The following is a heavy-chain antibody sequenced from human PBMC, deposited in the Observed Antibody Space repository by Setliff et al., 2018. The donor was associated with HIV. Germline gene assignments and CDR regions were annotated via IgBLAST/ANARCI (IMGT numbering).Heavy chain of an antibody. V-gene: IGHV3-30*02. CDR3: AKDRSVTTVSLIDY. Sequence: GGSLRLSCAASGFTFSSYGMHWVRQAPGKGLEWVAFIRYDGSNKYYADSVKGRFTISRDNSKNTLYLQMNSLRAEDTAVYYCAKDRSVTTVSLIDYWGQGTLVIVSS. D-gene: IGHD4-17*01. J-gene: IGHJ4*02. CDR1: GFTFSSYG. CDR2: IRYDGSNK.